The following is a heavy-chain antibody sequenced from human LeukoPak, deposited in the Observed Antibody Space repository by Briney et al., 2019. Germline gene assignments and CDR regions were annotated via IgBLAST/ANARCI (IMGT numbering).Heavy chain of an antibody. D-gene: IGHD4-11*01. CDR1: GFTFSSYA. CDR3: AKAQFLGYSNSYYFDY. CDR2: VSGSGGST. V-gene: IGHV3-23*01. J-gene: IGHJ4*02. Sequence: GGSLRLSCAASGFTFSSYAMSWVRQAPGKGLEWVSAVSGSGGSTYYADSVKGRFTISRDNSKNTLYLQMNSLRAEDTAVYYCAKAQFLGYSNSYYFDYWGQGTLVTVSS.